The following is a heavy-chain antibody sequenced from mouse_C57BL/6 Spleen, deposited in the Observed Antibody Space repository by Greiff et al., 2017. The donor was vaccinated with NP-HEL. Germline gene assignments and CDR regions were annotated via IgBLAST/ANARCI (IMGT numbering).Heavy chain of an antibody. CDR1: GYAFTNYL. D-gene: IGHD1-1*01. CDR3: ARSGTTVVAYYAMDY. J-gene: IGHJ4*01. V-gene: IGHV1-54*01. Sequence: VKLQQSGAELVRPGTSVKVSCKASGYAFTNYLIEWVKQRPGQGLEWIGVINPGSGGTNYNEKFKGKATLTADKSSSTAYMQLSSLTSEDSAVYFCARSGTTVVAYYAMDYWGQGTSVTVSS. CDR2: INPGSGGT.